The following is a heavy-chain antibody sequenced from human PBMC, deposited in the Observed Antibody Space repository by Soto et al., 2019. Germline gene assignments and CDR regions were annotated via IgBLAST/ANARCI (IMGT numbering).Heavy chain of an antibody. CDR2: MWSDGSNK. CDR1: GFTFSSYG. D-gene: IGHD3-16*01. J-gene: IGHJ4*02. Sequence: QVQLVESGGGVVQPGRSLRLSCAASGFTFSSYGMHWVRQSPGRGLEWVAVMWSDGSNKYYADAVKGRFTISRDNSKNPLFLQMDSLRAEETGVYYWAREGEGLRFDYWGQGTRVTVSS. V-gene: IGHV3-33*01. CDR3: AREGEGLRFDY.